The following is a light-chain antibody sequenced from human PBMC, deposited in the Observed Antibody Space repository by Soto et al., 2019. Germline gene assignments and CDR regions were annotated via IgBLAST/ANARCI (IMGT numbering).Light chain of an antibody. J-gene: IGKJ4*01. CDR3: QQYTDWPLT. CDR1: QNVRSH. V-gene: IGKV3-15*01. Sequence: EIVMTQSPATLSVSPGERATLSCRASQNVRSHLGWYQQKPGQAPRLLIYGASTRATGVPARFSGSGSGTEFTLTISSLQSEDFAVYYCQQYTDWPLTFGGGTKVEIK. CDR2: GAS.